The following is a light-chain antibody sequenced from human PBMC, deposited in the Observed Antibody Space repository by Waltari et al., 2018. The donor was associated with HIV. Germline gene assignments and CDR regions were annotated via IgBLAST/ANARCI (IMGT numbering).Light chain of an antibody. CDR2: EVN. Sequence: QSALTQPASVSGSLGQSITISCTGTSSAVGNYDLFSWYQQHPGKAPKIIIYEVNKRPPGASNRMSGSKSGNTASLTISGLQAEDEADYYCCSYSDRRIYVFGSGTRVSAL. CDR3: CSYSDRRIYV. V-gene: IGLV2-23*02. CDR1: SSAVGNYDL. J-gene: IGLJ1*01.